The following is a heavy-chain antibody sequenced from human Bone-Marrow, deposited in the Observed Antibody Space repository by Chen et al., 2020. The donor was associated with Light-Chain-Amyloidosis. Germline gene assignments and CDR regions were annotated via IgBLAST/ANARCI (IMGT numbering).Heavy chain of an antibody. D-gene: IGHD5-12*01. CDR1: GYTFPNYW. J-gene: IGHJ4*02. V-gene: IGHV5-51*01. CDR2: IYPDDSDA. CDR3: ARRRDGYNFDY. Sequence: EVQLEQSGPEVKQPGESLKNSCKGSGYTFPNYWIGWPRQMPGKGLEWMGVIYPDDSDARYSPSFEGQVTISADKSITTAYLQWRSLKASDTAMYYCARRRDGYNFDYWGQGTLVTVSS.